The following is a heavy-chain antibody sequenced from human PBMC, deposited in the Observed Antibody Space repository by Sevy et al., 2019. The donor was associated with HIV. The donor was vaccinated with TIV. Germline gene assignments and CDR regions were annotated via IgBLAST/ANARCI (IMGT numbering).Heavy chain of an antibody. CDR3: AREGAPYRNIRYCSGDNCYYNWFDP. CDR2: ISDDVNNK. CDR1: GFIFNDYA. D-gene: IGHD2-15*01. V-gene: IGHV3-30*10. Sequence: GGFLRLSCAASGFIFNDYAMHWVRQAPGKGLEWVAVISDDVNNKYYTDSVEGRFTISRDNSKDTLYLQMNSLRAVDTAIYYCAREGAPYRNIRYCSGDNCYYNWFDPWGQGTLVTVSS. J-gene: IGHJ5*02.